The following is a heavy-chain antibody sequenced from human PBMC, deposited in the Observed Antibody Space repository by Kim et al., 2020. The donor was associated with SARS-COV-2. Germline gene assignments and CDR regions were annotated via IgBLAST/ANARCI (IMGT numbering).Heavy chain of an antibody. V-gene: IGHV3-30*18. D-gene: IGHD1-26*01. CDR3: AKDGGAWEPTI. J-gene: IGHJ3*02. Sequence: GGSLRLSCAASGFTFSSYGMHWVRQAPGKGLEWVAVISYDGSNKYYADSVKGRFTISRDNSKNTLYLQMNSLRTEDTAVYYCAKDGGAWEPTIWGQGTMVTVSS. CDR1: GFTFSSYG. CDR2: ISYDGSNK.